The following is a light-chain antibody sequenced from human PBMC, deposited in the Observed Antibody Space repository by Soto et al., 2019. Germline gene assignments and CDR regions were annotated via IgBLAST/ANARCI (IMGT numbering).Light chain of an antibody. J-gene: IGKJ1*01. V-gene: IGKV3-20*01. CDR3: QQYAGSPWT. CDR1: QNLGTLY. Sequence: EIVLTQSPGTLSLSPGERGTLSCLASQNLGTLYLAWFQQKSGQAPRLLIYSASRRATGIPDRFTGSGSGTDFTLTINRVEPEDFAVYFCQQYAGSPWTFGQGTKVDIK. CDR2: SAS.